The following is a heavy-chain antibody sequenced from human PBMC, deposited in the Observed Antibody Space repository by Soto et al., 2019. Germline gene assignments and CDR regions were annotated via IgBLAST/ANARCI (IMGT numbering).Heavy chain of an antibody. CDR2: IIPIFGTA. CDR3: TRGYYYDSSGSIRPFDY. Sequence: SVKGSCEASGGAFSSYAISWVRQAPVQGLEWMGGIIPIFGTANYAQKFQGRVTITADESTSTAYMELSRLRSEDTAVYYCTRGYYYDSSGSIRPFDYWGQGTLVTVPS. V-gene: IGHV1-69*01. J-gene: IGHJ4*02. D-gene: IGHD3-22*01. CDR1: GGAFSSYA.